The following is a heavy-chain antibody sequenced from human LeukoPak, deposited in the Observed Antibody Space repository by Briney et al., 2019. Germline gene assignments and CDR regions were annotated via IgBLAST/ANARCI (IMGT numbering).Heavy chain of an antibody. J-gene: IGHJ4*02. V-gene: IGHV1-2*02. CDR2: INPNSGGT. CDR3: ARGVVYYGSGSFLFDY. CDR1: GYTFTGYY. D-gene: IGHD3-10*01. Sequence: VSVKVSCKASGYTFTGYYMHWVRQAPGQGLEWMGWINPNSGGTNYAQKFQGRVTMTRDTSISTAYMELSRLRSDDTAVYYCARGVVYYGSGSFLFDYWGQGTLVTVSS.